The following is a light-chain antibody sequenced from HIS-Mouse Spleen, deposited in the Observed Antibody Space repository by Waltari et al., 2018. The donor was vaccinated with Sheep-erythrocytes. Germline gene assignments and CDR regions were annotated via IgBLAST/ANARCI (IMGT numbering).Light chain of an antibody. V-gene: IGKV1-6*01. J-gene: IGKJ3*01. CDR2: AAS. Sequence: AIQMTQSPSSLSASVGDRSTITCRASQGIRNDLGWYQQKPGKAPKLLIYAASSLQSGVPSRFSGSGSGTDFTLAISSLQPEDFATYYCLQDYNYPFTFGPGTKVDIK. CDR1: QGIRND. CDR3: LQDYNYPFT.